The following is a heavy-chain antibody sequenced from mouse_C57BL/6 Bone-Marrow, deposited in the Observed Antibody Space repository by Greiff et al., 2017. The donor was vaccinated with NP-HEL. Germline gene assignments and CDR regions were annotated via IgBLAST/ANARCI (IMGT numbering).Heavy chain of an antibody. Sequence: EVQLQQSGAELVRPGASVKLSCTASGFNIKDDYMHWVKQRPEQGLEWIGWIDPENGDTEYASKFQGKATITADTSSNTAYLQLSSLTSEDTAVYYWTTKDYSNYLYYFDYWGQGTTLTVSS. J-gene: IGHJ2*01. D-gene: IGHD2-5*01. CDR2: IDPENGDT. V-gene: IGHV14-4*01. CDR1: GFNIKDDY. CDR3: TTKDYSNYLYYFDY.